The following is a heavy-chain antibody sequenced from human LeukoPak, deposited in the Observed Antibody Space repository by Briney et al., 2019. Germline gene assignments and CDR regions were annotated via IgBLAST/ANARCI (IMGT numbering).Heavy chain of an antibody. V-gene: IGHV1-8*01. CDR2: MNPNSGNT. D-gene: IGHD2-15*01. CDR3: ARGGYCSGGSCYRWFDP. CDR1: GYTSTSYD. J-gene: IGHJ5*02. Sequence: ASVKVSCKASGYTSTSYDINWVRQATGQGLEWMGWMNPNSGNTGYAQKFQGRVTMTRNTSISTAYMELSSLRSEDTAVYYCARGGYCSGGSCYRWFDPWGQGTLVTVSS.